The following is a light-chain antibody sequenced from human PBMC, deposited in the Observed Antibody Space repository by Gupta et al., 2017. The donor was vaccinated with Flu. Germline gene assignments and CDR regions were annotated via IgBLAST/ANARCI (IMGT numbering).Light chain of an antibody. Sequence: QSALTQPASVSGSPGQSITTSCTGTSSDIGPYDYVSWYQQYPGKAPKLVIFEVNVLPSGVSGRFSGSKSGHTASLTISGLQTEDEADYFCSSYTTVNTLVFGGGTKLTVL. CDR1: SSDIGPYDY. CDR3: SSYTTVNTLV. V-gene: IGLV2-14*01. CDR2: EVN. J-gene: IGLJ3*02.